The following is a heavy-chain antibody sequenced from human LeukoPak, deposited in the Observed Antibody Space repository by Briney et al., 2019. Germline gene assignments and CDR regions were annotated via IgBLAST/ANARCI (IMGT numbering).Heavy chain of an antibody. CDR3: ARRYDSWSGYTDY. J-gene: IGHJ4*02. CDR2: ISSSSSYI. V-gene: IGHV3-21*01. D-gene: IGHD3-3*01. Sequence: GGSLRLSCAASGFTFSSYSMNWVRQAPGKGLEWVSSISSSSSYIYYADSVKGRFTISRDNAKNSLYLQMNSLRAEDTAVYYCARRYDSWSGYTDYWGQGTLVTASS. CDR1: GFTFSSYS.